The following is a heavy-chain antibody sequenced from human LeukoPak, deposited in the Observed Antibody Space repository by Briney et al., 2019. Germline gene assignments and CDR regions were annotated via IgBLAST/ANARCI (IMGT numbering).Heavy chain of an antibody. V-gene: IGHV4-4*07. CDR1: GGSISSYH. Sequence: PSETLSLTCTVSGGSISSYHWSWIRQPAGKGPEWIGRIYSSGNTNYNPSLKSRVTISVDTSQNQFSLKLNSVTPADTAVYYCAKTGGYCSSASCHYYYYMDVWGKGTTVTVSS. CDR3: AKTGGYCSSASCHYYYYMDV. CDR2: IYSSGNT. J-gene: IGHJ6*03. D-gene: IGHD2-2*01.